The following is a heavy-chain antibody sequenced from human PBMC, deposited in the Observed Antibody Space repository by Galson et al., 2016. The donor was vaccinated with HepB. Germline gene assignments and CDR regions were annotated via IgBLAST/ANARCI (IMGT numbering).Heavy chain of an antibody. CDR2: VWYDEINK. V-gene: IGHV3-33*01. CDR1: GFTFNSYG. CDR3: AREGGSFWSYFLQ. Sequence: SLRLSCAASGFTFNSYGMHWVRQAPGKGLEWVALVWYDEINKFYRDSVKGRFTISRDNSKNTLYLQMNSLRAEDTAVYYCAREGGSFWSYFLQWGQGTLVTVSS. D-gene: IGHD1-26*01. J-gene: IGHJ1*01.